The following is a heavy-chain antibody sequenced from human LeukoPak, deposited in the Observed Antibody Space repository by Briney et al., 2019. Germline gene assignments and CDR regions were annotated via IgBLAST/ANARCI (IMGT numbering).Heavy chain of an antibody. Sequence: GGSLRLSCAASGLTVSTNSMSWVRQAPGKGLEWVSGINSGGTTYYADSVKGRFTNARDNSKNTLYLQMNSLRVEDTAVYYCARTYGYGFYFRGQGTLVTVSS. D-gene: IGHD5-18*01. CDR2: INSGGTT. J-gene: IGHJ4*02. V-gene: IGHV3-66*01. CDR3: ARTYGYGFYF. CDR1: GLTVSTNS.